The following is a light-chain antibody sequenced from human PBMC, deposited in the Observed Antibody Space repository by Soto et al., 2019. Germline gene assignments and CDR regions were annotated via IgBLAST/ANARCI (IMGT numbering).Light chain of an antibody. V-gene: IGKV1-5*03. J-gene: IGKJ5*01. Sequence: DIQMTQSPSTLSASVGDRVTITCRASQTISSWLAWYQQKPGKAPNLLIYRASTLESGVPSRFSGSGSGTDFTLTISSLQPEDFATYYCQQADSLPLVTFGQGTRLEIK. CDR3: QQADSLPLVT. CDR2: RAS. CDR1: QTISSW.